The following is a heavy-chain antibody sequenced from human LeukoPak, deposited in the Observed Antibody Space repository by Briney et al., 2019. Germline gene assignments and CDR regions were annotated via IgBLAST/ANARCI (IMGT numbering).Heavy chain of an antibody. CDR1: GFTVSTYA. CDR2: ISSNGGST. CDR3: VKVSSSGWHEGDYFDY. D-gene: IGHD6-19*01. J-gene: IGHJ4*02. Sequence: GGSLRLSCSASGFTVSTYAMHWVRQAPGKGLEYVSAISSNGGSTYFADSVKARFSISRDNSKNTLDLQMSSLRAEDTAVYYCVKVSSSGWHEGDYFDYWGQGTLVTVSS. V-gene: IGHV3-64D*06.